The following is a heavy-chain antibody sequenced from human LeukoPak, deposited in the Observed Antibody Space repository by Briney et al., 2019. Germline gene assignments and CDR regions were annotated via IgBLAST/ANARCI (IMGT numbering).Heavy chain of an antibody. Sequence: PGGSLRLSCAASGFTFGTYWMNWVRQAPGKGLEWVANINQDGTVKYYVGSVKGRFTISRDNAKNSLYLQMNSLRAEDTAVYYCARGMAVAANWFDPWGQGTLVTVSS. J-gene: IGHJ5*02. CDR1: GFTFGTYW. CDR2: INQDGTVK. CDR3: ARGMAVAANWFDP. V-gene: IGHV3-7*05. D-gene: IGHD6-19*01.